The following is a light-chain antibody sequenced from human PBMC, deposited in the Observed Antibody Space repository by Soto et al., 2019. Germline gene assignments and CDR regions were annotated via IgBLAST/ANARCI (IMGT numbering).Light chain of an antibody. CDR1: QIIRTY. CDR2: RTS. J-gene: IGKJ1*01. V-gene: IGKV1-39*01. CDR3: HQSYTAMWT. Sequence: IQMTQSPSSLSASVGDRVTITCRASQIIRTYLNWYQQKPGKAPNLLIYRTSTLQSGVPSRFSGNGFGTDFTLTISSLQPDDFATYYCHQSYTAMWTLGQGTKVDIK.